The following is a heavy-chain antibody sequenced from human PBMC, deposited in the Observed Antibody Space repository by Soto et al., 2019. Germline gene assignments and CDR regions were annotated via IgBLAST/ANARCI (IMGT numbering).Heavy chain of an antibody. D-gene: IGHD2-2*01. V-gene: IGHV1-69*01. J-gene: IGHJ6*02. CDR2: IIPISDTT. CDR1: GGTFSSYA. CDR3: ARSQGSSTSLEIYYDSFYVMGV. Sequence: QVQLVQSGAEVKKPGSSVKVSCKASGGTFSSYAISWVRQAPGQGLEWMGGIIPISDTTNYAQKFQGRGTITADESTSTAYMELSSLRSEDTAVYYCARSQGSSTSLEIYYDSFYVMGVWGQATTVSVSS.